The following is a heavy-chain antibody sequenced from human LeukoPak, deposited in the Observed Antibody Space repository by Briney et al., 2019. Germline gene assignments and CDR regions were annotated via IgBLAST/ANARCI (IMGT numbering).Heavy chain of an antibody. CDR2: ISGSGGST. V-gene: IGHV3-23*01. CDR1: GFTFSSYA. D-gene: IGHD6-19*01. Sequence: PGGSLRLSCAASGFTFSSYAMSWVRQAPGKGLEWVSVISGSGGSTYYADSVMGRFAISRDNSENTLYLQMNSLRAEDTAVYHCALPPGPLYNSGWFYFDYWGQGTLVTVSS. CDR3: ALPPGPLYNSGWFYFDY. J-gene: IGHJ4*02.